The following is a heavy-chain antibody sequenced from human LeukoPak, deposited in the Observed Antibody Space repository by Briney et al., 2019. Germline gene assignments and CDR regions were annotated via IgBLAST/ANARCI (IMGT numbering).Heavy chain of an antibody. CDR3: ARATWDSSGYYYAY. CDR2: IKQDGSEK. V-gene: IGHV3-7*01. J-gene: IGHJ4*02. Sequence: GGSLRLSCAASGFTFSSYWMSWVRQAPGKGLEWVANIKQDGSEKYYVDSVKGRFTISRDNAKNSLYLQMNSLRAEDTALYYCARATWDSSGYYYAYWGQGTLVTVSS. D-gene: IGHD3-22*01. CDR1: GFTFSSYW.